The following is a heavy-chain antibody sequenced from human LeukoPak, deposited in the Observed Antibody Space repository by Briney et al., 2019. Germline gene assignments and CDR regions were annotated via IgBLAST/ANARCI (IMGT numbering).Heavy chain of an antibody. D-gene: IGHD3-22*01. V-gene: IGHV3-23*01. CDR3: ARDLGQYYDTSDNWFDP. CDR1: GFTFSSYA. CDR2: ISGSGGST. J-gene: IGHJ5*02. Sequence: HPGGSLRLSCAASGFTFSSYAMSWVRQAPGKGLEWVSAISGSGGSTYYADSVKGRFTIYRDNSKNTLYLQMNSLRAEDTAVYYCARDLGQYYDTSDNWFDPWGQGTLVTVSS.